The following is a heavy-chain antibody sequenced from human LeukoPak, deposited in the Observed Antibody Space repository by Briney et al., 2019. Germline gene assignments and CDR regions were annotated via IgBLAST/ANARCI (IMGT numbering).Heavy chain of an antibody. CDR1: GGSISSSNW. D-gene: IGHD3-9*01. J-gene: IGHJ6*04. CDR3: AARYFDWLLSPYYYGMDV. Sequence: SGTLSLTCAVSGGSISSSNWWSWVRQPPGKGLEWIGEIYHSGSTNYNPSLKSRVTISVDKSKNQFSLKLSSVTAADTAVYYCAARYFDWLLSPYYYGMDVWGKGTTVIVSS. CDR2: IYHSGST. V-gene: IGHV4-4*02.